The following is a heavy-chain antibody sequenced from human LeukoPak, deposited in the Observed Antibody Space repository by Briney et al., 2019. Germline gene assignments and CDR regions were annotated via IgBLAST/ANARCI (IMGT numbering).Heavy chain of an antibody. J-gene: IGHJ4*02. Sequence: MTSETLSLTCAVYGGSFSGYYWSWIRQPPGKGLEWIGEINHSGSTNYNPSLKSRVTISVDTSKNQFSLKLSSVTAADTAVYYCARGLRGRYSYGYYFDYWGQGTLVTVSS. D-gene: IGHD5-18*01. CDR1: GGSFSGYY. CDR2: INHSGST. V-gene: IGHV4-34*01. CDR3: ARGLRGRYSYGYYFDY.